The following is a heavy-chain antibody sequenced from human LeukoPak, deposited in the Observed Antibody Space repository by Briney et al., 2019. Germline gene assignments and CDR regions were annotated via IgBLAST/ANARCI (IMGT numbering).Heavy chain of an antibody. CDR2: ISGRGGST. CDR3: AKDLGTSSSGWLVY. Sequence: PGLSLRLSCGSWGFTFSSYAMSWVPQAPGKGLEWGSAISGRGGSTDYTDSVKGRFTISRDNSKNTLYLQMNSLRAEDTAVYYCAKDLGTSSSGWLVYWGQGTLVTVSS. D-gene: IGHD6-19*01. J-gene: IGHJ4*02. CDR1: GFTFSSYA. V-gene: IGHV3-23*01.